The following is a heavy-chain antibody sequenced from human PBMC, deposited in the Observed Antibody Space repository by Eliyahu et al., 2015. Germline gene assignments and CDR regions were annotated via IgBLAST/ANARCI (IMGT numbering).Heavy chain of an antibody. V-gene: IGHV1-2*06. Sequence: QVQLVQSGAEVKKPGASVKVSCXASGYTFTGXXMHWXRQAPGQGLEWMGRINPNSGGTNYAQKFQGRVTMTRDTSISTAYMELSRLRSDDTAVYYCARSYCSGGSCYWEDYWGQGTLVTVSS. J-gene: IGHJ4*02. CDR2: INPNSGGT. D-gene: IGHD2-15*01. CDR1: GYTFTGXX. CDR3: ARSYCSGGSCYWEDY.